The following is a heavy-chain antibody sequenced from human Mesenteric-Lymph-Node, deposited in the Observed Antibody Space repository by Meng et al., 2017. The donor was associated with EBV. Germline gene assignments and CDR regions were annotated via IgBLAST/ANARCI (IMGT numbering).Heavy chain of an antibody. D-gene: IGHD4-17*01. V-gene: IGHV3-72*01. Sequence: EVQLVESGGALVQPGGSLRFSCAASGFSFSDHYMDWVRQAPGKGLEWVGRIRDKAYSYITEYAASVKGRFTISRDDSKNSLYLQMNSLKTEDTAVYFCARDLTVTTVSNWGQGTLVTVSS. J-gene: IGHJ4*02. CDR1: GFSFSDHY. CDR3: ARDLTVTTVSN. CDR2: IRDKAYSYIT.